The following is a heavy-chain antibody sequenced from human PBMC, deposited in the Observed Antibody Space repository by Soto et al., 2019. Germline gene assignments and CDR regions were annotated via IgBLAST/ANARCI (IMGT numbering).Heavy chain of an antibody. D-gene: IGHD1-26*01. CDR1: GLNLIDYT. CDR3: VKAGKFKAFDV. J-gene: IGHJ3*01. CDR2: ISWNGDSS. V-gene: IGHV3-43*01. Sequence: VQLVESGGVAVQPGGSLRLSCVASGLNLIDYTMHWVRQVPGKGLEWVSLISWNGDSSDYADSVKSRFTISRDNTKNSLYLQINSLRTDDTALYFCVKAGKFKAFDVWGHGTLVTVSS.